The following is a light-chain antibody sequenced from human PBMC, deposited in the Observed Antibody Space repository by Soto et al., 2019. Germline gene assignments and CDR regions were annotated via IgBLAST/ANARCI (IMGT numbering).Light chain of an antibody. CDR3: QQYNSAPWT. CDR2: VAS. J-gene: IGKJ1*01. Sequence: DIQMTQSPSSLSASVGDRVTITCRASQAISNYLAWYQQKPGKVPKLLIYVASTLQSGVPSRFSGSGSGTDFTLTISSLQPEDVATYYCQQYNSAPWTFGQGTKVEIK. V-gene: IGKV1-27*01. CDR1: QAISNY.